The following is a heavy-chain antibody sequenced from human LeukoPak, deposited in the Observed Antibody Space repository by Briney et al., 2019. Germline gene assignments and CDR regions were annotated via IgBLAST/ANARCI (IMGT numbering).Heavy chain of an antibody. CDR1: GGSISSYY. CDR3: ARVGGIAAAVDY. D-gene: IGHD6-13*01. CDR2: IYTSEST. J-gene: IGHJ4*02. V-gene: IGHV4-4*07. Sequence: KPSETLSLTCSVSGGSISSYYWSWIRHSAGKGLEWIGRIYTSESTSYNPSLKSRVTISVDKSKNQFSLKLSSVTAADTAVYYCARVGGIAAAVDYWGQGTLVTVSS.